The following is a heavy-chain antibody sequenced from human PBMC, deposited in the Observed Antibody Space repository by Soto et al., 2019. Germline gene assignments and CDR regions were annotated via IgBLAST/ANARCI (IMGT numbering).Heavy chain of an antibody. CDR3: ASRPSGSGFDP. CDR1: GGSISSGGYS. D-gene: IGHD1-26*01. V-gene: IGHV4-30-2*01. J-gene: IGHJ5*02. CDR2: IYHSGST. Sequence: QLQLQESGSGLVKPSQILSLTCAVSGGSISSGGYSWSWIRQPPGKGLECIGYIYHSGSTYYNPSLKSRVTISVDRSKTQFSLKLSSVTAADTAVYYCASRPSGSGFDPWGQGTLVTVSS.